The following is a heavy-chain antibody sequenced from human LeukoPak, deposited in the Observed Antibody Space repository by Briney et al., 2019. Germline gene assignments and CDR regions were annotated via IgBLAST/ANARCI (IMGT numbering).Heavy chain of an antibody. CDR1: GFTFSSYA. J-gene: IGHJ4*02. CDR3: AKGNYDSSGYPYFDY. V-gene: IGHV3-23*01. CDR2: ISGSGGST. Sequence: GGSLRLSCAASGFTFSSYAMSWVRQAPGKGLEWVSAISGSGGSTYYADSVKGRFTISRDNSKNTLYLQMNSLRAEDTAVYYCAKGNYDSSGYPYFDYWGQGTLVTVSS. D-gene: IGHD3-22*01.